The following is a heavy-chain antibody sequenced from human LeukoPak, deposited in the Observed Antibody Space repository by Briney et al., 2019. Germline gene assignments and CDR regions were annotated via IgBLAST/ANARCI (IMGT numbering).Heavy chain of an antibody. CDR2: IGISGVST. V-gene: IGHV3-64D*06. CDR3: VKGQMDY. CDR1: GFTFTSYV. J-gene: IGHJ4*02. Sequence: GGSLRLSCSASGFTFTSYVMHWVRQAPEKGLEYVSAIGISGVSTYYADSVKGRFTISRDNSKNTLYLQMSTLRAEDTAVYYCVKGQMDYWGQGTLVTVSS. D-gene: IGHD5-24*01.